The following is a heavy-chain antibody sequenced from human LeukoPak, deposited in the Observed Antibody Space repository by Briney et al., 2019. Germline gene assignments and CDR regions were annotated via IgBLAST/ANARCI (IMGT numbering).Heavy chain of an antibody. Sequence: SETLSLTCTVSGGSISSGDYYWSWIRQPPGKGLEWIGYIYYSGSTYYNPSLKSRVTISVDTSKNQFSLKLSSVTAADTAVYYCAREWAYCSGGSCYPGHWFDPWGQGTLVTVSS. CDR2: IYYSGST. J-gene: IGHJ5*02. CDR1: GGSISSGDYY. D-gene: IGHD2-15*01. CDR3: AREWAYCSGGSCYPGHWFDP. V-gene: IGHV4-30-4*01.